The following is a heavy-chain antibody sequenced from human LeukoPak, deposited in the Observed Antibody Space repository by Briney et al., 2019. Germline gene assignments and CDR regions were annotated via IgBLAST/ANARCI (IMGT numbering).Heavy chain of an antibody. J-gene: IGHJ4*02. Sequence: GGALRLSCAASGFTFSSYGMSWVRQAPGKGLEWVSAISGSGGSTYYADSVKGRFTISRDNSKNTLYLQMNSLRDEDTAVYFCARGGVDYYGSGTYYLMYYFDYWGQGALVTVSS. CDR3: ARGGVDYYGSGTYYLMYYFDY. V-gene: IGHV3-23*01. D-gene: IGHD3-10*01. CDR2: ISGSGGST. CDR1: GFTFSSYG.